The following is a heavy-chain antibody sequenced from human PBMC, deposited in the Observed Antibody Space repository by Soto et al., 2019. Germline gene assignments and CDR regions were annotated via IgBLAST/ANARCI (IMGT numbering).Heavy chain of an antibody. V-gene: IGHV4-61*01. CDR1: GGSVSSGSYY. D-gene: IGHD3-22*01. Sequence: SETLSLTCTVSGGSVSSGSYYWSWIRQPPGKGLEWIGYIYYSGSNNYNPALKRRVTISVDTSKNQFSLQLSSGTAADTAVYYCARGYYDSSGYPSSFDYWGQGTLVTVSS. J-gene: IGHJ4*02. CDR2: IYYSGSN. CDR3: ARGYYDSSGYPSSFDY.